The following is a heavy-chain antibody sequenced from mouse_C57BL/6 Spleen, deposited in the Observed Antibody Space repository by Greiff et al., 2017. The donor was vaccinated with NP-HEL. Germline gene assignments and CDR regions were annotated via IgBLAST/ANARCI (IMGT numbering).Heavy chain of an antibody. V-gene: IGHV1-54*01. CDR2: INPGSGGT. CDR1: GYAFTNYL. CDR3: ARSSYYYGSSLFDY. D-gene: IGHD1-1*01. Sequence: QVQLQQSGAELVRPGTSVKVSCKASGYAFTNYLIEWVKQRPGQGLEWIGVINPGSGGTNYNEKITGKATLTADKSSSTAYMQLSSLTSEDSAVYFCARSSYYYGSSLFDYWGQGTTLTVSS. J-gene: IGHJ2*01.